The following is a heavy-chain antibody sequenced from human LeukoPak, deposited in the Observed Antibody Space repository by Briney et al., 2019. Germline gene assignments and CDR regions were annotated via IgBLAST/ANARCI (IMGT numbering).Heavy chain of an antibody. V-gene: IGHV3-30*18. D-gene: IGHD3-22*01. CDR3: AKDLDYYDNWFDP. Sequence: GRSLRLSCAASGFTFSSYGMHWVRQAPGKGLEWVAVISYDGSNKYYADSVKGRFTISRDNSKNTLYLQMNRLRAEDTAVYYCAKDLDYYDNWFDPWGQGTLVTVSS. J-gene: IGHJ5*02. CDR1: GFTFSSYG. CDR2: ISYDGSNK.